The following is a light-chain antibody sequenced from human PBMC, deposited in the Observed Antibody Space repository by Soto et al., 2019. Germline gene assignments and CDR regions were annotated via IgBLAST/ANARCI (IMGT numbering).Light chain of an antibody. CDR1: QSVLYSSNNKNY. Sequence: DIVMTQSPDSLAVSLGERATINCKSSQSVLYSSNNKNYLTWYQQKPGQPPKLLIYWASTRESGVPDRFSGSGSGTDFTLTISSLQADDVAVYYCQQYYPAPPTFGQGTKLEIK. CDR3: QQYYPAPPT. J-gene: IGKJ2*01. CDR2: WAS. V-gene: IGKV4-1*01.